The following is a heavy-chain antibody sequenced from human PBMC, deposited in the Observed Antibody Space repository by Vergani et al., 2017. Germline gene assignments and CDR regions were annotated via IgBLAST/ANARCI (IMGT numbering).Heavy chain of an antibody. CDR3: ARDRIAVAGTSYYYYYGMDV. D-gene: IGHD6-19*01. Sequence: QVQLVESGGGVVKPGRSLRLSCAASGFTFSSYGMHWVRQAPGKGLEWVAVIWYDGSNKYYADSVKGRFTISRDNSKNTLYLQMNSLRAEDTAVYYCARDRIAVAGTSYYYYYGMDVWGQGTTVTVSS. V-gene: IGHV3-33*01. J-gene: IGHJ6*02. CDR2: IWYDGSNK. CDR1: GFTFSSYG.